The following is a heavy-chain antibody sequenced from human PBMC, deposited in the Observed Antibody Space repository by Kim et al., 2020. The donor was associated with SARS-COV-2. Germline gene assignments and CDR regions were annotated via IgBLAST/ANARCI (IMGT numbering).Heavy chain of an antibody. CDR3: ARVGSYYFDY. Sequence: NTGYAQKFQGRVTMTRNTSISTAYMELSSLRSEDTAVYYCARVGSYYFDYWGQGTLVTVSS. CDR2: NT. D-gene: IGHD1-26*01. V-gene: IGHV1-8*01. J-gene: IGHJ4*02.